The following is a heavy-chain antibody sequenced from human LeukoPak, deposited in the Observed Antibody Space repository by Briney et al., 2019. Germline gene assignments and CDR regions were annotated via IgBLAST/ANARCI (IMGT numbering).Heavy chain of an antibody. CDR2: ISSSSSYI. CDR1: GFTFSSYS. D-gene: IGHD4-17*01. V-gene: IGHV3-21*01. Sequence: GGSLRLSCAASGFTFSSYSMNWVRQAPGKGLEWVSSISSSSSYIYYADSVKGRFTISRDNAKNSLYLQMNSLRAEDTAVYYCARDYGDYAYYYGMDVWGQGTTVTVSS. J-gene: IGHJ6*02. CDR3: ARDYGDYAYYYGMDV.